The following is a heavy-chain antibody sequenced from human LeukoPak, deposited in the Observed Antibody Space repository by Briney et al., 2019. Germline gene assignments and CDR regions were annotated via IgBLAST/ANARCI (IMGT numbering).Heavy chain of an antibody. CDR2: INPSSGAT. D-gene: IGHD1-26*01. CDR3: ARATNFYYYYGMDV. CDR1: GYTFTSYY. V-gene: IGHV1-46*01. J-gene: IGHJ6*02. Sequence: ASVKVSCKTSGYTFTSYYIHWVRQAPGQGLEWMGIINPSSGATNYAQKFQGRVTMTRDTSTSTVYMELSSQRSEDTAVYYCARATNFYYYYGMDVWGQGTTVAVSS.